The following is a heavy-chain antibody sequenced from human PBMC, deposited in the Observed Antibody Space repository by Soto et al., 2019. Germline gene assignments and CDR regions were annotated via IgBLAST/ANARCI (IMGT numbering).Heavy chain of an antibody. CDR3: AKDMKRITMVRGVLYFDY. CDR2: IYWDSGDI. CDR1: GFTFDDYC. V-gene: IGHV3-9*01. Sequence: PGGSLRISCAASGFTFDDYCIPWVRQTPGKGLEWVSGIYWDSGDIGYADSLKGRVTISRDNANNTLYLQRNSLRAEDTALYYCAKDMKRITMVRGVLYFDYWGQGTLVTASS. J-gene: IGHJ4*02. D-gene: IGHD3-10*01.